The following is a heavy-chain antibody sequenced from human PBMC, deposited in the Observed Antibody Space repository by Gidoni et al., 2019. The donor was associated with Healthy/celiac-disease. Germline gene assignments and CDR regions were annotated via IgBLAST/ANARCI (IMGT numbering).Heavy chain of an antibody. CDR1: GFTFSSYA. CDR2: ISYDGSNK. CDR3: ARVRGVGWLAAAVTPDY. Sequence: QVQLVESGGGVVKPGRSLRLSCAASGFTFSSYAMHWVRQAPGKGLEWVAVISYDGSNKYYADSVKGRFTISRDNSKNTLYLQMNSLRAEDTAVYYCARVRGVGWLAAAVTPDYWGQGTLVTVSS. V-gene: IGHV3-30*04. J-gene: IGHJ4*02. D-gene: IGHD6-13*01.